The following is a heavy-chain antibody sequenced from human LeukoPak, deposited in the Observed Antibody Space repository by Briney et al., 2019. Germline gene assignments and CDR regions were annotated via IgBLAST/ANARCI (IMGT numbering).Heavy chain of an antibody. V-gene: IGHV1-18*01. Sequence: ASVKVSCKASGYTFTTYGISWVRQAPGQGLEWMGWITTYSGNTYYAQKLQGRVTMTTDTSTSTAYMELRSLRSDDTAVYYCATPLIGQGVSLGYWGQGTLVTVSS. J-gene: IGHJ4*02. CDR2: ITTYSGNT. CDR1: GYTFTTYG. CDR3: ATPLIGQGVSLGY. D-gene: IGHD3-16*01.